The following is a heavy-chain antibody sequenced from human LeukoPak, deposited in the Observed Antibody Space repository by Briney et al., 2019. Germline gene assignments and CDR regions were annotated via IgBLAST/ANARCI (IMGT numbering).Heavy chain of an antibody. CDR1: GYTFTNCA. CDR3: ARGLVPGFLDY. D-gene: IGHD4-11*01. Sequence: PGGSLRLSCAASGYTFTNCAMSWVRQAPGKGLEWVSEISGSGGSAYYADSVQGRFTISRDNSKNTLYLQMNSLRAEDTAVYYCARGLVPGFLDYWGQGTPVTVSS. V-gene: IGHV3-23*01. CDR2: ISGSGGSA. J-gene: IGHJ4*02.